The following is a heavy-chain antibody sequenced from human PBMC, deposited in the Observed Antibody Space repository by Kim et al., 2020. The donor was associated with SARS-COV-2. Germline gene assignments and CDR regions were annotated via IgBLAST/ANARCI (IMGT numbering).Heavy chain of an antibody. Sequence: SETLSLTCTVSGGSVSGGTYYWSWIRQPPGKGLEWVGFIYSSGSTNYNPSLKTRVTISLDTSKNKFSLKLTSVTAADTAMYYCARDSGPTGYYDSWGQGALVTVSS. CDR2: IYSSGST. V-gene: IGHV4-61*01. D-gene: IGHD3-10*01. CDR1: GGSVSGGTYY. J-gene: IGHJ4*02. CDR3: ARDSGPTGYYDS.